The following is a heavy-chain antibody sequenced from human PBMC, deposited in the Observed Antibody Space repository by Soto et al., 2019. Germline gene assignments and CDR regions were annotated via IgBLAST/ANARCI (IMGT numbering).Heavy chain of an antibody. J-gene: IGHJ5*02. CDR2: INHSGST. Sequence: KTSETLSLTCAVYGGSFSGYYWSWIRQPPGKGLEWIGEINHSGSTNYNPSLKSRVTISVDTSKNQFSLKLSSVTAADTAVYYCARGLLLRYFDWLNWFDPWGQGTLVTVSS. CDR3: ARGLLLRYFDWLNWFDP. V-gene: IGHV4-34*01. CDR1: GGSFSGYY. D-gene: IGHD3-9*01.